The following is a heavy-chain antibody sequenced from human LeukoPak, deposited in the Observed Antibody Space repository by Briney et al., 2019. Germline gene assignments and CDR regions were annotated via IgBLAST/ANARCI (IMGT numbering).Heavy chain of an antibody. V-gene: IGHV4-31*03. CDR3: ARSVSCSGGSCYYNWFDP. Sequence: SETLSLTCTVSGGSLSSGGYYWSWLRQHPGKGLEWIGYIYYSGSTYYNPSLKSRVTISVDTSKNQFSLKLSSVTAADTAVYYCARSVSCSGGSCYYNWFDPWGQGTLVTVSS. D-gene: IGHD2-15*01. J-gene: IGHJ5*02. CDR1: GGSLSSGGYY. CDR2: IYYSGST.